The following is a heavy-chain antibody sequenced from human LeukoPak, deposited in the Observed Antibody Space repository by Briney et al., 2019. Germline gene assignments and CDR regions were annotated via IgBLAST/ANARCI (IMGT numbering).Heavy chain of an antibody. Sequence: PSDTLSMTCTVSGGSISSYYWTWIRQPPGQGLERTEYIYYSGSTNYNPSLKSRVTISVDTSKNQFSLKLSSVTAADTAVYYCARGLYLRFRQRDAFDIWGQGTMVTVSS. CDR2: IYYSGST. CDR3: ARGLYLRFRQRDAFDI. V-gene: IGHV4-59*07. CDR1: GGSISSYY. J-gene: IGHJ3*02. D-gene: IGHD6-25*01.